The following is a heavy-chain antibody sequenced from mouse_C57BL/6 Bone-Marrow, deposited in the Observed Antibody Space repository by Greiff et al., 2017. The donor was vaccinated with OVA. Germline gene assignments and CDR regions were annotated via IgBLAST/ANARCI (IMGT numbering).Heavy chain of an antibody. V-gene: IGHV1-81*01. Sequence: QQSCKASGYTFTSYGISWVKQRTGQGLEWIGEIYPRSGNTYYNEKFKGKATLTADKSSSTAYMELRSLTSEDSAVYFCARSGYSNYGFAYWGQGTLVTVSA. D-gene: IGHD2-5*01. CDR1: GYTFTSYG. CDR3: ARSGYSNYGFAY. J-gene: IGHJ3*01. CDR2: IYPRSGNT.